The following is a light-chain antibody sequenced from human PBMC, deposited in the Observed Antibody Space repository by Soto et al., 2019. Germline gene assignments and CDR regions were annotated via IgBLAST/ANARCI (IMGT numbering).Light chain of an antibody. Sequence: QSVLTQPPSMSGAPGQMVAISCSGTSSNIGDNSVSWYQHFPGTAPKVLIYDNNRRPSGIPDRFSGSKSCTSATLTIIGLQTGDEADYYCATWDSALSAGVFGGGTKVTVL. J-gene: IGLJ3*02. CDR3: ATWDSALSAGV. V-gene: IGLV1-51*01. CDR1: SSNIGDNS. CDR2: DNN.